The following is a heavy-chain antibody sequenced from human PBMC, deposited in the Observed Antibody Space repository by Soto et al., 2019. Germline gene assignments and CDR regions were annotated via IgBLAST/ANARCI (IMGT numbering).Heavy chain of an antibody. CDR3: AKRHTATMIAAQPFDY. V-gene: IGHV3-23*01. Sequence: EVQLLESGGGLVQPGGSLRLSCAASGFTFSSYAMSWVRQAPGKGLEWVSAISGSGGSTYYADSVKGRFTISRDNSKNTLYLQMNSLRAEDTAVYYCAKRHTATMIAAQPFDYWGQGTLVTVSS. CDR2: ISGSGGST. D-gene: IGHD3-22*01. CDR1: GFTFSSYA. J-gene: IGHJ4*02.